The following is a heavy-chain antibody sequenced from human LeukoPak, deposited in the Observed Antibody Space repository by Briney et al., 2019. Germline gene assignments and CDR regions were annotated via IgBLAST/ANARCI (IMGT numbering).Heavy chain of an antibody. CDR3: ARGKAARTSPVFDP. V-gene: IGHV1-8*03. D-gene: IGHD6-6*01. J-gene: IGHJ5*02. CDR2: MNPNSGNT. Sequence: GASVNVSCTASGYTFTSYDINWVRQATGQGLEWMGWMNPNSGNTGYAQKFQGRVTITRNTSISTAYMELSSLRSEDTAVYYCARGKAARTSPVFDPWGQGTLVTVSS. CDR1: GYTFTSYD.